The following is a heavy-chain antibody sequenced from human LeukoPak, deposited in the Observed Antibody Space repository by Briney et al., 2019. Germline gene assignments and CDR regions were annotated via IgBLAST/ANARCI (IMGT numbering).Heavy chain of an antibody. J-gene: IGHJ5*02. CDR2: ISYDGSNK. CDR1: GFIFNSYG. Sequence: PGGSLRLSCAASGFIFNSYGIHWVRQAPGKGLEWVAVISYDGSNKYYADSVKGRFTISRDNSKNTLYLQMNSLRAEDTAVYYCARTPIAVADKRYWFDPWGQGTLVTVSS. V-gene: IGHV3-30*19. D-gene: IGHD6-19*01. CDR3: ARTPIAVADKRYWFDP.